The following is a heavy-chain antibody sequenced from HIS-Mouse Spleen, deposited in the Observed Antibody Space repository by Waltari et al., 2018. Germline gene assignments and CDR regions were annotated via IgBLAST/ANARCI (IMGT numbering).Heavy chain of an antibody. V-gene: IGHV3-30*03. CDR1: GFTFSSYG. D-gene: IGHD1-26*01. CDR2: ISYDGSNK. CDR3: VVSGS. J-gene: IGHJ3*01. Sequence: QVQLVESGGGVVQPGRSLRLSLASSGFTFSSYGMHWVRQAPGKGLEWVAVISYDGSNKYYADSVKGRFTISRDNSKNTLYLQMNSQRAEDTAVYYCVVSGSWGQGTMVTVSS.